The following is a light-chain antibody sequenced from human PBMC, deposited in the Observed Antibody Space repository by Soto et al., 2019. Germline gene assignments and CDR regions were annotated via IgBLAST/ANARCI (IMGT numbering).Light chain of an antibody. CDR3: QLYGSSLYT. CDR1: QSVSSSY. V-gene: IGKV3-20*01. Sequence: EIVLTQSPGTLSLSPGERATLSCRASQSVSSSYLTWYQQKYGQAPRLLIFGASIRATGIPDRFSGSESGTDFTLTISRLEPEDFAVYYCQLYGSSLYTFGQGTKLEIK. J-gene: IGKJ2*01. CDR2: GAS.